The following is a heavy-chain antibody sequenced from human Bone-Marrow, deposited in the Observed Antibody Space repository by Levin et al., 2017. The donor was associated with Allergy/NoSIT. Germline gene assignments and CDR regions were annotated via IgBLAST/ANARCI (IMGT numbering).Heavy chain of an antibody. Sequence: GSLRLSCTVSGGSISSSSYYWGWIRQPPGKGLEWIGSIYYSGSTYYNPSLKSRVTISVDTSKNQFSLKLSSVTAADTAVYYCASGEQLDPRGYYFDYWGQGTLVTVSS. CDR1: GGSISSSSYY. CDR3: ASGEQLDPRGYYFDY. CDR2: IYYSGST. D-gene: IGHD6-6*01. J-gene: IGHJ4*02. V-gene: IGHV4-39*01.